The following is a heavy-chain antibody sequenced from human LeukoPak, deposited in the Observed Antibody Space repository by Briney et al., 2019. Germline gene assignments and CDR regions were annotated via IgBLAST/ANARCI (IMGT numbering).Heavy chain of an antibody. CDR2: INPNSGGT. V-gene: IGHV1-2*06. CDR1: GYTFTGYY. J-gene: IGHJ6*02. CDR3: ARDRVYSYGLYYYYGMDV. D-gene: IGHD5-18*01. Sequence: SVKVSCKASGYTFTGYYMHWVRQAPGQGLEWMGRINPNSGGTNYAQKLQGRVTMTTDTSTSTAYMELRSLRSDDTAVYYCARDRVYSYGLYYYYGMDVWGQGTTVTVSS.